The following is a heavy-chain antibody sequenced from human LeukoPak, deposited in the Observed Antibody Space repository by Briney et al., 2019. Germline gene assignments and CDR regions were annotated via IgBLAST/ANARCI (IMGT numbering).Heavy chain of an antibody. CDR1: VFTFSSYA. V-gene: IGHV3-23*01. Sequence: GGSLRLSCAASVFTFSSYAMSWVRQAPGKGLEWVSAISDSGGSTYYADSVKGRFTISRDNSKNTVYLQMNSLRAEDTAVYYCAKRIQLWLYFDYWGQGTLVTVSS. CDR3: AKRIQLWLYFDY. CDR2: ISDSGGST. J-gene: IGHJ4*02. D-gene: IGHD5-18*01.